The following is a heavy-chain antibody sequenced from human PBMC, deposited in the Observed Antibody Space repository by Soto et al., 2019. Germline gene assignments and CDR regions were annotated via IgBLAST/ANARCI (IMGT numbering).Heavy chain of an antibody. V-gene: IGHV3-23*01. CDR2: ISGSGGST. Sequence: GGPITVSRAPTDSTFGSTARRWAPQAQGKGLEWVSAISGSGGSTYYADSVRGRFTISRDNSKNTLYLQMNSLRAEDTAVYYCAKDPGDISGYVVVPRFDPWGQGAVLTISA. D-gene: IGHD3-22*01. CDR3: AKDPGDISGYVVVPRFDP. J-gene: IGHJ5*02. CDR1: DSTFGSTA.